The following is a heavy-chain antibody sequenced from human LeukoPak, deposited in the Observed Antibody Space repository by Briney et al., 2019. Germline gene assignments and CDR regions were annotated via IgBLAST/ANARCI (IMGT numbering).Heavy chain of an antibody. CDR1: GGSFSGYY. V-gene: IGHV4-34*01. J-gene: IGHJ4*02. CDR2: INHSGGT. Sequence: PSETLSLTCAVYGGSFSGYYWSWIRQPPGKGLEWIGEINHSGGTNYNPSLKSRVTISVDTSKNQFSLKLSSVTAADTAAYYCARGGEQWLVPGTYFDYWGQGTLVTVSS. D-gene: IGHD6-19*01. CDR3: ARGGEQWLVPGTYFDY.